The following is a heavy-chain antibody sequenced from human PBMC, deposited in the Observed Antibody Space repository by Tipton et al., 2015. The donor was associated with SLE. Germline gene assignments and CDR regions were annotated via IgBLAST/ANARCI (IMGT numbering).Heavy chain of an antibody. Sequence: SLRLSCAASGFTFSSYWMSWVRQAPGKGLEWVANIKQDGSEKYYVDSVKGRFTISRDNAKNSLYLQMNSLRAEDTAVYYCARGVAAATDYYYYMDVWGKGPRSPSP. CDR2: IKQDGSEK. CDR3: ARGVAAATDYYYYMDV. V-gene: IGHV3-7*04. CDR1: GFTFSSYW. J-gene: IGHJ6*03. D-gene: IGHD6-13*01.